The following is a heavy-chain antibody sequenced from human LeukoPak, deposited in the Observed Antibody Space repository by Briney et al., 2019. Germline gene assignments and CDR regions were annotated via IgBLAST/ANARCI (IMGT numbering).Heavy chain of an antibody. CDR2: ISYDGSNK. CDR3: AREAHGMIVVALPDY. V-gene: IGHV3-30-3*01. CDR1: GFTFSSYA. J-gene: IGHJ4*02. Sequence: PGRSLRLSCAASGFTFSSYAMHWVRQAPGKGLEWVAVISYDGSNKYYADSVKGRFTISRDNSKNTLYLQMNSLRAEDTAVYYCAREAHGMIVVALPDYWGQGTLVTVSS. D-gene: IGHD3-22*01.